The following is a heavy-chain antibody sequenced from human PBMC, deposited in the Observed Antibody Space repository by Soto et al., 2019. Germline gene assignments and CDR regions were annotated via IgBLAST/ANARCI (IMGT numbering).Heavy chain of an antibody. V-gene: IGHV1-3*01. J-gene: IGHJ4*02. D-gene: IGHD6-25*01. CDR2: INAGNGDT. CDR1: GYTFTYNA. CDR3: ARLPRTGAAVYDF. Sequence: QVQLVQSGSEVKKPGASVRVTCKASGYTFTYNAIHWVRQAPGQRLEWMGWINAGNGDTKYSQKFQGRVTITTDTSASTAYMELSTLRSEDTAVYFYARLPRTGAAVYDFWGQGTLVTVSS.